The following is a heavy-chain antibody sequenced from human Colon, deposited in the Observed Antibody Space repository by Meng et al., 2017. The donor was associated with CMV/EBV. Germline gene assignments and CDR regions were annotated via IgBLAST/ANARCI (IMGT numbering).Heavy chain of an antibody. CDR2: ITGSGSSG. J-gene: IGHJ6*02. CDR3: AKSTYDDFWSGHGLDV. Sequence: GESLKISCAGSGFNFRDFALTWVRQAPGKGLEWVSAITGSGSSGYYADSVKGRFTISRDNSNNKIHLQMSGLRAEDTALYYCAKSTYDDFWSGHGLDVWGQGTAVTVSS. D-gene: IGHD3-3*01. V-gene: IGHV3-23*01. CDR1: GFNFRDFA.